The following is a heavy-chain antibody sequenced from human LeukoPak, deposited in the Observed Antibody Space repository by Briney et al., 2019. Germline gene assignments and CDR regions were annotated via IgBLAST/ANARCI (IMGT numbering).Heavy chain of an antibody. CDR2: ISSSSSTI. CDR3: ARVHIVATDGAFDI. Sequence: GGSLRLSCAASGFTFSSYSMNWVRQAPGKGLEWVSYISSSSSTIYYADSVKGRFTISRDNAKNSLYLQMNSLRAEDTAVYYCARVHIVATDGAFDIWGQGTMVTVSS. J-gene: IGHJ3*02. V-gene: IGHV3-48*01. D-gene: IGHD5-12*01. CDR1: GFTFSSYS.